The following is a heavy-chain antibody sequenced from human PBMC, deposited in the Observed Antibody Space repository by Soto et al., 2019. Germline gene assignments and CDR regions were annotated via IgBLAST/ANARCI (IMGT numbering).Heavy chain of an antibody. J-gene: IGHJ4*02. CDR2: ISYDGSNK. V-gene: IGHV3-30-3*01. CDR1: GFTFSSYA. CDR3: ARDPKIVGTLGYFDY. D-gene: IGHD7-27*01. Sequence: ESVGGVVQPGRSLRLSCAASGFTFSSYAMHWVRQAPGKGLEWVAVISYDGSNKYYADSVKGRFTISRDNSKNTLYLQMNSLRAEDTAVYYCARDPKIVGTLGYFDYWGQGTLVTVSS.